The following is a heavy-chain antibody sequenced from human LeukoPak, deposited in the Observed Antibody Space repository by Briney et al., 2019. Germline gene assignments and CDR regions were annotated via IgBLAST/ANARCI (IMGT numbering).Heavy chain of an antibody. CDR3: VRGYSFGPYGMDV. Sequence: PGGSLRLSCAASGFTFSSYAMSWVRQAPGKGLEYVSAISDSGGSTYYADSVKGRFTISRDNSKNTLYLQMSSLRAEDTAVYFCVRGYSFGPYGMDVRGQGTTVTVSS. CDR2: ISDSGGST. CDR1: GFTFSSYA. D-gene: IGHD2-15*01. V-gene: IGHV3-64D*09. J-gene: IGHJ6*02.